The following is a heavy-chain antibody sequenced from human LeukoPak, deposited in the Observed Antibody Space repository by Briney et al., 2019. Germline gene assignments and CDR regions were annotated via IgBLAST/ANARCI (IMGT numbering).Heavy chain of an antibody. CDR2: ISYIGST. D-gene: IGHD4-17*01. Sequence: SETLSLTCVVSGDSFSSHYWTWIRQSPGKGLEWIGYISYIGSTNYNPSFKSRVTISIDTSKNQFSLKLRSVTAADTAVYYCARDLVTVTKGFDTWGQGTMVSVSA. CDR1: GDSFSSHY. J-gene: IGHJ3*02. V-gene: IGHV4-59*11. CDR3: ARDLVTVTKGFDT.